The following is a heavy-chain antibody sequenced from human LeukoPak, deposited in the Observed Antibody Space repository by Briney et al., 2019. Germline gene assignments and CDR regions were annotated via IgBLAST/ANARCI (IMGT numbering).Heavy chain of an antibody. CDR3: ARVGAEWEPNWFDP. D-gene: IGHD1-26*01. V-gene: IGHV4-59*01. J-gene: IGHJ5*02. Sequence: SETLSLTCTVSGGSISSYYWSWIRQPPGKGLEWIGYIYYSGSTNYNPSLKSRVTISVDTSKNQFSLKLSSVTAADTAVYYCARVGAEWEPNWFDPWGQGTLVTVS. CDR2: IYYSGST. CDR1: GGSISSYY.